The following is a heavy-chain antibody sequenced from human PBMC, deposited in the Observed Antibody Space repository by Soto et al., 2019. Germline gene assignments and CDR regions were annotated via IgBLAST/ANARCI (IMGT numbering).Heavy chain of an antibody. Sequence: EVQVLESGGGLVQPGGSLRLSCAGSGFTFINYAMNWVRQAPGKGLEWVSSISGGGDAAFFPDSVRGRFTISRDNSKNTVTLQMNSLGVDDTAVYYCARKILGSTTRPNYWCFELWGRGTLVTVSS. CDR1: GFTFINYA. V-gene: IGHV3-23*01. CDR2: ISGGGDAA. CDR3: ARKILGSTTRPNYWCFEL. J-gene: IGHJ2*01. D-gene: IGHD7-27*01.